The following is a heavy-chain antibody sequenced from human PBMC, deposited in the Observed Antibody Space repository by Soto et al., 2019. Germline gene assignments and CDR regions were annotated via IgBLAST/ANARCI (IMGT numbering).Heavy chain of an antibody. CDR1: GYTFTSYG. D-gene: IGHD1-7*01. V-gene: IGHV1-18*01. J-gene: IGHJ4*02. Sequence: GASVNVSCKASGYTFTSYGISWVRQAPGQGLEWMGWISAYNGNTNYPQRFQGRVTITRDTSASTAYMELSSLRSEDTAVYYCARNILGGTTDYWGPGTLVTVSS. CDR3: ARNILGGTTDY. CDR2: ISAYNGNT.